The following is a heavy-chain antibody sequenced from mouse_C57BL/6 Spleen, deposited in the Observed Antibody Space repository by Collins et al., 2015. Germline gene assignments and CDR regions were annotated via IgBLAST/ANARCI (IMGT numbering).Heavy chain of an antibody. Sequence: QVQLQQPGAELVKPGASAKLSCKASGYTFTTYWMHWVKQRPGQGLEWIGNINPGNGGTNYNEKFRSRATLTVDKSSSTAYMHLSSLTSEDSAVYFCVREKVWLLRDYYYAMDYWGQGTSVTVSS. D-gene: IGHD2-3*01. CDR3: VREKVWLLRDYYYAMDY. J-gene: IGHJ4*01. V-gene: IGHV1-53*01. CDR1: GYTFTTYW. CDR2: INPGNGGT.